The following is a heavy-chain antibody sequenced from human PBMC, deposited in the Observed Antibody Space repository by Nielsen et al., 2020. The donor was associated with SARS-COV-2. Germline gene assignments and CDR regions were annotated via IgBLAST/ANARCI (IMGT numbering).Heavy chain of an antibody. V-gene: IGHV3-33*06. J-gene: IGHJ4*02. D-gene: IGHD3-10*02. CDR3: AKGPFMFPSWYDV. Sequence: GESLKISCAASGFTFSSYGMHWVRQAPGKGLEWVAVIWYDGSNKYYADSVKGRFTISRDNSKNTLYLQMNSLRAEDTAVYYCAKGPFMFPSWYDVWGLGTLVTVSS. CDR2: IWYDGSNK. CDR1: GFTFSSYG.